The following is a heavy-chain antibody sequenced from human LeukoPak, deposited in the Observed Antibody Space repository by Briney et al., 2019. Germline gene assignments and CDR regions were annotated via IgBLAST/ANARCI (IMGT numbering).Heavy chain of an antibody. Sequence: SVTLSLTCAVYGGSFSGYYWSWIRQPPGKALEGIGEIKHSGSTNYNPSLKSRVTISVDTSKHQFSLKLSSVTAADTAVYYCARVPYGDFPPAFIFDYWGQGTLVTVSS. D-gene: IGHD4-17*01. J-gene: IGHJ4*02. CDR1: GGSFSGYY. CDR2: IKHSGST. V-gene: IGHV4-34*01. CDR3: ARVPYGDFPPAFIFDY.